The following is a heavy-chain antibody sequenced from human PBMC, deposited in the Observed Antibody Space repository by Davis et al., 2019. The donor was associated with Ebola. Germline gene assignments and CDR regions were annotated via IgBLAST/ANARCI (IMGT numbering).Heavy chain of an antibody. J-gene: IGHJ4*02. CDR3: ATRHIAAPQ. CDR2: ISYDGSNK. V-gene: IGHV3-30*14. CDR1: GFTFSSYA. D-gene: IGHD6-13*01. Sequence: GESLKISCAASGFTFSSYAMHWVRQAPGKGLEWVAVISYDGSNKYYADSVKGRFTISRDSSKNTLYLQMNSLRVEDTAVYYCATRHIAAPQWGQGTLVTVSS.